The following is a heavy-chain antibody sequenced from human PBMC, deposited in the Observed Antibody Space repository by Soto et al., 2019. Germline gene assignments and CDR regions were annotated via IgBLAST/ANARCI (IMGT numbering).Heavy chain of an antibody. CDR2: LYSGGST. D-gene: IGHD3-10*01. V-gene: IGHV3-53*02. J-gene: IGHJ3*02. CDR1: GLTVSSNY. Sequence: EVQLVETGGGLVQPGGSLRLSCVASGLTVSSNYMNWVRQAPGKGLEWVAVLYSGGSTNYAVSVKGRLIISRDNSKNTLYLHMNSVRAEDTAVYYCARDRPGDEGDAFDIWGHGTMVTVSS. CDR3: ARDRPGDEGDAFDI.